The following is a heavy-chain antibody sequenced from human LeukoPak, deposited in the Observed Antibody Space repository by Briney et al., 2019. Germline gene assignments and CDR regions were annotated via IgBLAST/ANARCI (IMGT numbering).Heavy chain of an antibody. Sequence: PSETLSLTCAVSGGSISSSYWWSWVRQPPGKGLEWIGEIYHSGGTNYNPSLKSRVTISVDKSTNQFSLKLSSVTAADTAVYYCARDRWYGSGKYYGMDVWGKGTTATVSS. CDR1: GGSISSSYW. V-gene: IGHV4-4*02. CDR3: ARDRWYGSGKYYGMDV. CDR2: IYHSGGT. D-gene: IGHD3-10*01. J-gene: IGHJ6*04.